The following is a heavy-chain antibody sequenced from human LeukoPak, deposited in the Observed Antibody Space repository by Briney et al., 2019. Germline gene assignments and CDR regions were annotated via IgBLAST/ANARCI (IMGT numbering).Heavy chain of an antibody. CDR1: GFTFSSYA. CDR3: AKSFWGGVYDAFDI. V-gene: IGHV3-23*01. CDR2: ISGSGGNT. D-gene: IGHD2-8*02. J-gene: IGHJ3*02. Sequence: GGSLRLSCAASGFTFSSYAMNWVRQAPGKGLGWVSFISGSGGNTYYADSVKGRFTIYRDNSKNTLYLQMNSLRVEDTAIYYCAKSFWGGVYDAFDIWGQGTMVTVSS.